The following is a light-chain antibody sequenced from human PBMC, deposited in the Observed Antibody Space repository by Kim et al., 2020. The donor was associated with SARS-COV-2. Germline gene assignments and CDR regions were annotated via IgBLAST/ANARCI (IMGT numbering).Light chain of an antibody. V-gene: IGLV2-8*01. CDR2: EVN. CDR1: SSDIGGYNF. Sequence: GQSVTVSCTATSSDIGGYNFVAWYQQHPGKAPKVMIYEVNKRPSGVPDRFSGSKSGNTASLTVSGLQAEDEADYYCSSYAGRQNLVFGGGTQLTVL. CDR3: SSYAGRQNLV. J-gene: IGLJ2*01.